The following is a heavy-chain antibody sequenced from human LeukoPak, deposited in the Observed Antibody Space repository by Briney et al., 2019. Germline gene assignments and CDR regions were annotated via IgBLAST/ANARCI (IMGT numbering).Heavy chain of an antibody. V-gene: IGHV3-53*01. CDR2: IYSGGST. J-gene: IGHJ3*02. D-gene: IGHD2-21*02. Sequence: GGSLRLSCAASGFTVSSNYMSWVRQAPGKGLEWVSVIYSGGSTYYADSVKGRFTISRDNSKNTLYLQMNSLRAEDTAVYYCARVTAYCGGDCSDAFDIWGQGTMVTVSS. CDR3: ARVTAYCGGDCSDAFDI. CDR1: GFTVSSNY.